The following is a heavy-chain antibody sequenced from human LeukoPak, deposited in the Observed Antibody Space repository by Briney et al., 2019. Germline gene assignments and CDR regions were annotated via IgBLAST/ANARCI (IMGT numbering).Heavy chain of an antibody. CDR3: ARDTATTGGGLDS. Sequence: GGSLRLSCAISGFSVGGTHMSWVRHAPGKGLEWVSDIFTGGTTYYADSVQGRFTVSRDNSKNILYLHMNNLRAEDPAVYYCARDTATTGGGLDSWGQGTLVTVSS. CDR2: IFTGGTT. V-gene: IGHV3-53*01. CDR1: GFSVGGTH. D-gene: IGHD1-1*01. J-gene: IGHJ4*02.